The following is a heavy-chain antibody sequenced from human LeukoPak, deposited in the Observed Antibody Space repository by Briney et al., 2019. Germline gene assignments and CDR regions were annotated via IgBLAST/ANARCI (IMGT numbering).Heavy chain of an antibody. D-gene: IGHD1-1*01. CDR1: GGTFSSYA. CDR2: IIPIFGTA. CDR3: ARGTTGTTHWFDP. Sequence: GASVKVSCKASGGTFSSYAISWVRQAPGQGLEWMGGIIPIFGTANYAQKFQGRVTITADESTSTAYMELSSLRSEDTAVYYCARGTTGTTHWFDPWGQGTLVTASS. V-gene: IGHV1-69*13. J-gene: IGHJ5*02.